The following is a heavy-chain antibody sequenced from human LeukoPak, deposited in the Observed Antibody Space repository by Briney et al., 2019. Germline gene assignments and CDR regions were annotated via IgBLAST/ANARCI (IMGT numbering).Heavy chain of an antibody. J-gene: IGHJ4*02. V-gene: IGHV3-30*18. CDR2: ISYDGSNK. Sequence: GRSLRLSCAASGFTFSSYGMRWVRQAAGKGLEWVAFISYDGSNKNYADSVKGRFTISRDNSKNTLYLQMNSLRAEDTAVYYCAKAEDTAMVDYWGQGTLVTVSS. D-gene: IGHD5-18*01. CDR3: AKAEDTAMVDY. CDR1: GFTFSSYG.